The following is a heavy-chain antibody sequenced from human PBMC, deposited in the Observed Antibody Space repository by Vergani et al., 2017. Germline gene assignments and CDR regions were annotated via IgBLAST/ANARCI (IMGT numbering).Heavy chain of an antibody. V-gene: IGHV4-61*02. J-gene: IGHJ6*03. CDR3: ARYRLGYLDV. CDR2: VMPSGMT. Sequence: QVQLQESGPGVVKPSQTLSLTCTVSGFSVSNSDYFWTWIRQPAGKGLVWIGRVMPSGMTNYNPYLESRVTMSVDTSKDHFSLRLDSVTVADTAVYYCARYRLGYLDVWGKGTTVIVSS. D-gene: IGHD3-16*02. CDR1: GFSVSNSDYF.